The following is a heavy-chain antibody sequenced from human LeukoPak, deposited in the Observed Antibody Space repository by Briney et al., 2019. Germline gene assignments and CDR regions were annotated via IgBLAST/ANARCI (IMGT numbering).Heavy chain of an antibody. CDR3: ARGPPQTYFHGNGYYYFDY. J-gene: IGHJ4*02. Sequence: SETLSLTCAVYGGSFSGYFWTWIRQPPGKGLEWIGEITHSGSTNYNPSLKSRVIISTDTSNNQFSLKLSSVPAADTAVYYCARGPPQTYFHGNGYYYFDYWGQGTLVTVSS. CDR2: ITHSGST. CDR1: GGSFSGYF. D-gene: IGHD3-22*01. V-gene: IGHV4-34*01.